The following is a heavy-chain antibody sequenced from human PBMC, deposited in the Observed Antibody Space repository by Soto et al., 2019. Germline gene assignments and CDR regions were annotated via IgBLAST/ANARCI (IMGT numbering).Heavy chain of an antibody. CDR2: MNPNSGNA. CDR3: ARVAYNDCSHWFDP. Sequence: QVQLVQSGAEVRKPGASVRVSCKATGYSFTRHDINWLRQAAGQGLEWMGWMNPNSGNAVYAQKFQGRVTMTRNTSITTAYIEVTSLKSEDTAVYFCARVAYNDCSHWFDPWGKGTLVTVSS. J-gene: IGHJ5*02. CDR1: GYSFTRHD. V-gene: IGHV1-8*01. D-gene: IGHD2-21*02.